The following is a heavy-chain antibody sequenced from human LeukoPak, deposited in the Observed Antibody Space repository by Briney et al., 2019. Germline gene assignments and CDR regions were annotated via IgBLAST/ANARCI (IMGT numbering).Heavy chain of an antibody. CDR1: GFTFSSYW. D-gene: IGHD6-19*01. CDR3: ARDPVYSSGWDYFDY. CDR2: IKQDGSEK. J-gene: IGHJ4*02. Sequence: GGSLRLSCAASGFTFSSYWMSWVRQAPGKGLEWVANIKQDGSEKYYVDSVKGRFTISRDNAKNSLYLQMNSLRAKDTAVYYCARDPVYSSGWDYFDYWGQGTLVTVSS. V-gene: IGHV3-7*01.